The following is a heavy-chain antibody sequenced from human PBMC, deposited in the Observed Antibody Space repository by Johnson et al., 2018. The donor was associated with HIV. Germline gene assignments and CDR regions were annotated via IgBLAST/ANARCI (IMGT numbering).Heavy chain of an antibody. CDR1: GFTVSSNY. J-gene: IGHJ3*02. CDR3: ARGMARIAFDI. V-gene: IGHV3-66*01. CDR2: IYSGDRT. Sequence: VQLVESGGGVVQPGGSLRLSCAASGFTVSSNYMSWVRQAPGKGLEWVSVIYSGDRTYSAVSVKGRFTISRDSSKNTLFLQMNSLRVEDTAVYYCARGMARIAFDIWGQGTMVTVSS. D-gene: IGHD5-24*01.